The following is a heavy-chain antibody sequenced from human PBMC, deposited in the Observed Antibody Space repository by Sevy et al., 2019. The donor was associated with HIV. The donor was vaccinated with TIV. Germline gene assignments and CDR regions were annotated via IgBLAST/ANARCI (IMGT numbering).Heavy chain of an antibody. CDR1: GFTFSSYG. Sequence: GGSLRLSCAASGFTFSSYGMHWVRQAPGKGLEWVAVISYDGSNKYYADSVKGRFTISRDNSKNTLYLQMNSLRAEDTAVYYCANGGRWMYRSSPYYYYYGMDVWGQGTTVTVSS. CDR3: ANGGRWMYRSSPYYYYYGMDV. D-gene: IGHD6-6*01. CDR2: ISYDGSNK. V-gene: IGHV3-30*18. J-gene: IGHJ6*02.